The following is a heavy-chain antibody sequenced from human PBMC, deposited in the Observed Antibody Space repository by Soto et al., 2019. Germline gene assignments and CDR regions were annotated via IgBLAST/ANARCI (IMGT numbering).Heavy chain of an antibody. CDR2: IHYSGST. V-gene: IGHV4-39*01. CDR3: ARHEGNGNVWPLDY. Sequence: QVQLLESGPGLVKPSETLSLTCTVSGDSIGTTHSYWAWIRQSPGKGLEWIGNIHYSGSTYYMPSIRSRVTLSVDTSKNKFSLRLTSVTAEDTAVYYCARHEGNGNVWPLDYWGQGILVTVSS. CDR1: GDSIGTTHSY. D-gene: IGHD2-8*01. J-gene: IGHJ4*02.